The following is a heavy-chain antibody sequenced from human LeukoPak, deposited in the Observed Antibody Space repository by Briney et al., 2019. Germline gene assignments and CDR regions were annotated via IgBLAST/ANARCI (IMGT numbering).Heavy chain of an antibody. J-gene: IGHJ4*01. CDR2: ITAYNGNR. CDR1: GYTFSNYG. D-gene: IGHD1-1*01. V-gene: IGHV1-18*01. Sequence: GASVKVSCKTSGYTFSNYGVSWVRQAPGQGLEWMGWITAYNGNRLYAQRFQGRITLTTDTSTGTSYMELRSLEYDDTAIYYCARDNDKVVDHWGQGTLVTVSS. CDR3: ARDNDKVVDH.